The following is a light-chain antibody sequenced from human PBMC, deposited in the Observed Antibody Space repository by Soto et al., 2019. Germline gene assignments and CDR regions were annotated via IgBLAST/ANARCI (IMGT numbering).Light chain of an antibody. CDR1: SSDVGSYKL. J-gene: IGLJ2*01. V-gene: IGLV2-23*02. Sequence: QSVLTQPASVSGSPGQSITISCTGTSSDVGSYKLVSWYQQHPGKAPKLMIYEVSKRPSGVSDRFSGSKSANTASLTISGLQAEDEADYYCCSYAGSNVVFGGGTKLTVL. CDR3: CSYAGSNVV. CDR2: EVS.